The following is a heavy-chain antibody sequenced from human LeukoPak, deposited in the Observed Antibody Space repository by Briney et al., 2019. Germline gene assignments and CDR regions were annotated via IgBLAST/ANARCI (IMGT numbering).Heavy chain of an antibody. CDR2: LSSRSDFI. V-gene: IGHV3-21*01. Sequence: GGSLRLSCAASRFSLSSYSMNWVRQPPGKGLEWVSSLSSRSDFIYYADSVKGRFTISRDNARKSLYLQMNSLRAEDTAVYYCARDLDQLVYRGGFDIWGQGTMVTVSS. D-gene: IGHD2-2*02. CDR3: ARDLDQLVYRGGFDI. CDR1: RFSLSSYS. J-gene: IGHJ3*02.